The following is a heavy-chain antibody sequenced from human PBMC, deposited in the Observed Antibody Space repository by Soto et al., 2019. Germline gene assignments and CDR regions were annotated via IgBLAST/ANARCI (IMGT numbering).Heavy chain of an antibody. CDR1: GYTFTSSA. V-gene: IGHV1-58*01. CDR2: IAVGSGYT. Sequence: TSAELCCKASGYTFTSSAFQWVRQARGQRLEWIGWIAVGSGYTNYAQRFQDRVTLTRDMSTATTYMELSRLTSEDTAIYYCAADATAWQQMVPSDYWGQGTLVTV. J-gene: IGHJ4*02. D-gene: IGHD2-8*01. CDR3: AADATAWQQMVPSDY.